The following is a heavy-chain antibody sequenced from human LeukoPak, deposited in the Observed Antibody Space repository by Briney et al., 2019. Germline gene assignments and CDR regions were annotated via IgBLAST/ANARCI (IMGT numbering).Heavy chain of an antibody. V-gene: IGHV1-2*02. D-gene: IGHD3-9*01. CDR3: ARGAYYDILTGYSVEDYFDY. CDR2: INPNSGGT. Sequence: ASVKVSCKASGYTFTGYYMHWVRQAPGQGLEWMGWINPNSGGTNYAQKFQGRVTVTRDTSISTAYMELSRLRSDDTAVYYCARGAYYDILTGYSVEDYFDYWGQGTLVTVSS. CDR1: GYTFTGYY. J-gene: IGHJ4*02.